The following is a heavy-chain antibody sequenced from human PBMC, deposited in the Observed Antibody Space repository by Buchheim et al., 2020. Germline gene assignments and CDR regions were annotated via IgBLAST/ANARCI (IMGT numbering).Heavy chain of an antibody. CDR1: GGSIRSNY. V-gene: IGHV4-59*01. CDR3: ARDIEVVGATLYFDL. CDR2: VYHSGTT. D-gene: IGHD1-26*01. J-gene: IGHJ2*01. Sequence: QVQLQEWGPGLVKPSETLSLSCTVSGGSIRSNYWSWIRQPPGKGLEYLGQVYHSGTTNYNPSLKSQVSISLDTSKNPFSLGLRSVTAADTAVYYCARDIEVVGATLYFDLWGRGTL.